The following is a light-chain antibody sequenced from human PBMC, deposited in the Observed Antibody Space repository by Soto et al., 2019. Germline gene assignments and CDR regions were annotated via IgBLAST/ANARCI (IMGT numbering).Light chain of an antibody. CDR1: NSDGGGHNY. J-gene: IGLJ1*01. V-gene: IGLV2-14*01. CDR3: SSYSSTILYV. Sequence: HSALTQPASVSGSLGQSITISCTGSNSDGGGHNYVSWYQQHPGKAPILMIYEVGIRPSGVSTRFSGSKSGNTASLTISGLQAEDEADYYCSSYSSTILYVFGTGTKVTVL. CDR2: EVG.